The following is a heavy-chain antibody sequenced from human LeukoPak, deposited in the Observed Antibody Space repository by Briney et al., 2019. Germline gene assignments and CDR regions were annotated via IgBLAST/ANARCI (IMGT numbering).Heavy chain of an antibody. CDR3: ARGSRAIVATKFARGRYMDV. V-gene: IGHV3-30*04. CDR1: AFTFSNYA. CDR2: ISHDGSNK. D-gene: IGHD5-12*01. Sequence: GGSLRLSCTASAFTFSNYAIHWVRQAPGKGLEWVTVISHDGSNKYYAGSVRGRFTISRDNSKNTLYLQVNSLRPEDTAVYYCARGSRAIVATKFARGRYMDVWGKGTTVTVSS. J-gene: IGHJ6*03.